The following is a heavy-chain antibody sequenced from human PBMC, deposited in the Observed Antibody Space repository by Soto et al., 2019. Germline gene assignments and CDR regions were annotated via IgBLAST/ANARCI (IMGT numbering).Heavy chain of an antibody. D-gene: IGHD3-10*01. V-gene: IGHV1-3*01. J-gene: IGHJ6*04. Sequence: ASVKVSCKASGYTFTIYEIYWVRQAPGQKLEWKGWINAGNGNTKYSQKFQGRVTITRDTSASTAYMELSGLTSEDTAVYYCARNYHGLGVWGKGTTVTVSS. CDR2: INAGNGNT. CDR3: ARNYHGLGV. CDR1: GYTFTIYE.